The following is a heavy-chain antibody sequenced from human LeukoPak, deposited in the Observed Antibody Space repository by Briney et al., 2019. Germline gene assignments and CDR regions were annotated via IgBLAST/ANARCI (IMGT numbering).Heavy chain of an antibody. Sequence: SETLSLTCTVSRGSINNGGHYWTWIRQHPGKGMEWIGYIHYNGNTYYNPSLKSRLTISLDTSKNQFSLELSSVTAADTAVYYCARGAMGGANWFDPWGQGTLVTVSS. CDR1: RGSINNGGHY. J-gene: IGHJ5*02. CDR2: IHYNGNT. V-gene: IGHV4-31*03. D-gene: IGHD5-18*01. CDR3: ARGAMGGANWFDP.